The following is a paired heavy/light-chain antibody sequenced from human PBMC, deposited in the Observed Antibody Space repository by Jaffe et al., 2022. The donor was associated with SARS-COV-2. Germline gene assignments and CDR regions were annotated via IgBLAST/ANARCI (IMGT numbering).Heavy chain of an antibody. V-gene: IGHV3-53*01. CDR2: IYSGGTT. D-gene: IGHD5-18*01. CDR1: GVTVSNNY. J-gene: IGHJ5*02. CDR3: TRDPPAMVP. Sequence: EVQLVESGGGLVQPGGSLRLSCAASGVTVSNNYMRWVRQAPGKGLEWVSLIYSGGTTDYVDSVKGRFTISRDSSKNTLYLQMNSLRVEDTAVYYCTRDPPAMVPWGQGTLVTVSS.
Light chain of an antibody. CDR2: GAS. Sequence: ESVLTQSPGTLSLSPGERATLSCRASQSVTNNFLAWYQQIPGQAPRLLIYGASTRATGIPDRFSGSGSGTDFTLIISRLEPEDFAVYYCHQYGSSPQTFGQGTKVEVK. CDR3: HQYGSSPQT. V-gene: IGKV3-20*01. J-gene: IGKJ1*01. CDR1: QSVTNNF.